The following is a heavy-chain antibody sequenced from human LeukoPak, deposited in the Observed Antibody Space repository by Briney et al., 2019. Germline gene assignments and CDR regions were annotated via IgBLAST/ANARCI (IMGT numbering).Heavy chain of an antibody. Sequence: ASVKVSCKTSGYTFSDYFIHWVRQAPGQGLEGMGWINPYSGGANFAQKFQGRVTMTRDTSTSTVYMELSRLRSDDTAVYYSARSSGSYLVHFDYWGQGTLVTVSS. V-gene: IGHV1-2*02. D-gene: IGHD1-26*01. CDR1: GYTFSDYF. CDR3: ARSSGSYLVHFDY. J-gene: IGHJ4*02. CDR2: INPYSGGA.